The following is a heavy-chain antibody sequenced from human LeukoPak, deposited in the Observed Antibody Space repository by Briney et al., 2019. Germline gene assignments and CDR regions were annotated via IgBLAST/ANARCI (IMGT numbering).Heavy chain of an antibody. J-gene: IGHJ4*02. D-gene: IGHD3-3*01. Sequence: QSGGSLRLSCATSGFTLSSYWMHWVRQVPGKGLEWLSRINNDGVSTSYADSVKGRFTISRDNSKNTLYLQISSLRVEDTAVYYCMKDPRDFWSGDYSGSDYWGQGTLVTVSS. CDR2: INNDGVST. V-gene: IGHV3-74*01. CDR1: GFTLSSYW. CDR3: MKDPRDFWSGDYSGSDY.